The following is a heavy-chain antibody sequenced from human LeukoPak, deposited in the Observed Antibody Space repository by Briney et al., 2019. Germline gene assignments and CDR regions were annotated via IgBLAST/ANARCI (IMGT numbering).Heavy chain of an antibody. CDR3: AKDLRTGVSSYYYCMDV. V-gene: IGHV3-30*02. Sequence: GGSLRLSCAASGFTFSFYGMHWVRQAPGKGLEWVAFTRYDGSTRYYADSVKGRFTISRDNSKNTLYLQMNSLRPEDTAVYFCAKDLRTGVSSYYYCMDVWGKGTTVTVSS. CDR1: GFTFSFYG. D-gene: IGHD5/OR15-5a*01. J-gene: IGHJ6*03. CDR2: TRYDGSTR.